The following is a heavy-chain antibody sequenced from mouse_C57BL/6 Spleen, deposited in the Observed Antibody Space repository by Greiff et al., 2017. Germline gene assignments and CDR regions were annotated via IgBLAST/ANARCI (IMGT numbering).Heavy chain of an antibody. D-gene: IGHD1-2*01. CDR2: IDPENGDT. V-gene: IGHV14-4*01. CDR3: STYYGIYFDY. J-gene: IGHJ2*01. CDR1: GFNIKDDY. Sequence: EVQLQESGAELVRPGASVTLSCTASGFNIKDDYMHWVKQRPEQGLEWIGLIDPENGDTEYASKFQGQATITANKSSNTASLQLSSLTSEGTAVYCCSTYYGIYFDYWGQGTTLTVSS.